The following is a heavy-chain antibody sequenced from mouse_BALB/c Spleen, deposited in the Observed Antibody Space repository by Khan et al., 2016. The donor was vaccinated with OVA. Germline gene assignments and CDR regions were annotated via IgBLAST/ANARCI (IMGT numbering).Heavy chain of an antibody. D-gene: IGHD1-2*01. CDR2: IDPANGNI. CDR1: GFNIKNTY. CDR3: AHSLLLYAWDY. Sequence: VPLLPSGAEFVKPGASVRLSCTASGFNIKNTYIHWVTQRPEQGLDWIGRIDPANGNIKYDPKFQGRATITADTSSNTAYSQLSSLTSEDTAVYYCAHSLLLYAWDYWGQGTSVTVSS. V-gene: IGHV14-3*02. J-gene: IGHJ4*01.